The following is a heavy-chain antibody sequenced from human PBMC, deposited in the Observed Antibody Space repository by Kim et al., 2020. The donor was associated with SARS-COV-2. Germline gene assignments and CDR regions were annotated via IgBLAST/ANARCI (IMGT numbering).Heavy chain of an antibody. CDR3: TRKGPGPTFDI. J-gene: IGHJ3*02. V-gene: IGHV1-2*05. Sequence: ASVKVSCKASGYNFNGYYMHWVRQAPGQGFEYMGRINPDTGATDYPQQFRGRVTMTTHTSIMTAYMDLTSLTFDDTGVYYCTRKGPGPTFDIWGQGTVVT. CDR2: INPDTGAT. CDR1: GYNFNGYY.